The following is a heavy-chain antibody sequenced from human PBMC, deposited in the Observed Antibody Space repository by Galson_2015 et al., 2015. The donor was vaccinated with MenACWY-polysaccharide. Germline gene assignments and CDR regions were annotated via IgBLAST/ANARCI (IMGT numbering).Heavy chain of an antibody. D-gene: IGHD2-2*01. Sequence: SCKASGYTFTSYGISWVRQAPGQGLEWMGWISAYNGNTNYAQKLQGRVTMTTDTSTSTAYMKLRSLRSDDTAVYYCARDPVVVVVPAAINFDYWGQGTLVTVSS. CDR1: GYTFTSYG. CDR2: ISAYNGNT. CDR3: ARDPVVVVVPAAINFDY. J-gene: IGHJ4*02. V-gene: IGHV1-18*01.